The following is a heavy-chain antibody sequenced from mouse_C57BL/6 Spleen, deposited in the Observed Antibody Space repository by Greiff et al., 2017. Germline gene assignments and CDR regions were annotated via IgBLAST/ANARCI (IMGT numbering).Heavy chain of an antibody. CDR1: GFTFSDSG. Sequence: EVQLVESGGGLVKPGGSLKLSCAASGFTFSDSGMHWVRQAPATGLEWVAYISSGSSTIYYADTVKGRFTISRDNAKNTLFLQMTSLRAEDTAMYYCARLKDYWGQGTSVTVSS. CDR3: ARLKDY. CDR2: ISSGSSTI. J-gene: IGHJ4*01. V-gene: IGHV5-17*01.